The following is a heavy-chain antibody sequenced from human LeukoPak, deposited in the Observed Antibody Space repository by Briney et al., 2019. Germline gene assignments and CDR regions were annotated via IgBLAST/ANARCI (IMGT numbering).Heavy chain of an antibody. CDR3: ARGDLGYSYGTPDY. CDR1: GGSINSSSYY. D-gene: IGHD5-18*01. CDR2: VYYSGST. V-gene: IGHV4-39*07. J-gene: IGHJ4*02. Sequence: SETLSLTCTVSGGSINSSSYYWGWIRQPPGKGLEWIGSVYYSGSTHYNPSLKSRVTISVDTSKNQFSLKLSSVTAADTAVYYCARGDLGYSYGTPDYWGQGTLVTVSS.